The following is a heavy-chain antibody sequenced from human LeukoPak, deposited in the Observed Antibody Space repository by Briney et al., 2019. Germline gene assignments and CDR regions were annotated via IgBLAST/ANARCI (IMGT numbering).Heavy chain of an antibody. CDR2: ISAYNGNT. J-gene: IGHJ4*02. CDR1: GYTFTSYG. Sequence: ASVKVSCKASGYTFTSYGISWVRQAPGQGLEWLGWISAYNGNTNYAQKLQGRVTITRDTSASTAYMELSSLRSEDTAVYYCARGNSYYYDSRGWRWGQGTLVTVSS. V-gene: IGHV1-18*01. D-gene: IGHD3-22*01. CDR3: ARGNSYYYDSRGWR.